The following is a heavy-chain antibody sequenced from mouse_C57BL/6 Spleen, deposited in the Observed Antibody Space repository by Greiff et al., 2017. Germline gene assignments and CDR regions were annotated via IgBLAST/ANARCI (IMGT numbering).Heavy chain of an antibody. V-gene: IGHV1-78*01. CDR3: ARAGYSNYGYAMDY. CDR1: GYTFTDHT. CDR2: IYPRDGST. Sequence: VQLQQSDAELVKPGASVKISCKVSGYTFTDHTIHWMKQRPDQGLEWIGYIYPRDGSTKYIEKFKGKATLTADKSSSTAYMQLNSLTSEDSAVYCCARAGYSNYGYAMDYWGQGTSVTVSS. D-gene: IGHD2-5*01. J-gene: IGHJ4*01.